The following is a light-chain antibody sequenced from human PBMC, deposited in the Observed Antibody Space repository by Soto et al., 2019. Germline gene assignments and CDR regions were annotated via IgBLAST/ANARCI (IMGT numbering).Light chain of an antibody. CDR3: CSYAGSYTSGVV. CDR2: DVS. J-gene: IGLJ2*01. V-gene: IGLV2-11*01. CDR1: SSDVGGYNY. Sequence: QSALTQPRSVSGSPGQSVTISCTGTSSDVGGYNYVSWYQQHPGKAPKLMIYDVSKRPSGVPDRFSGSKSGNTASLTISGLQAEDEADYYCCSYAGSYTSGVVLGGGTKVTVL.